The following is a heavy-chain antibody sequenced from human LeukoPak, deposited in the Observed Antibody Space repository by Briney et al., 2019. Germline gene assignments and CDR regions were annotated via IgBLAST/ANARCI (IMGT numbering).Heavy chain of an antibody. CDR2: IYPGDSDT. J-gene: IGHJ6*02. Sequence: GESLKISCKGSGYSFTSYWIGWVRQMPGKGLEWMGIIYPGDSDTRYRPSFQGQVTISADKSISTAYLQWSSLKASDTAIYYCARLWFGEGDYYYGMDVWGQGTTVTVSS. D-gene: IGHD3-10*01. V-gene: IGHV5-51*01. CDR1: GYSFTSYW. CDR3: ARLWFGEGDYYYGMDV.